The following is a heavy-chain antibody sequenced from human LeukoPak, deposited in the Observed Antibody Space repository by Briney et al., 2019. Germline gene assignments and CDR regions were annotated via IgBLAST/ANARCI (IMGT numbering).Heavy chain of an antibody. CDR2: IRYGGSNK. J-gene: IGHJ4*02. Sequence: GGSLSLSCSASGFTFSSYGMHWVRQAQGKGLEWEAFIRYGGSNKYYADSVKGRFTISRDNSKNTLYLQMNSLRAEDTAVYYCAKGGVLSVLRFLEWLFDYWGQGTLVTVSS. CDR3: AKGGVLSVLRFLEWLFDY. V-gene: IGHV3-30*02. D-gene: IGHD3-3*01. CDR1: GFTFSSYG.